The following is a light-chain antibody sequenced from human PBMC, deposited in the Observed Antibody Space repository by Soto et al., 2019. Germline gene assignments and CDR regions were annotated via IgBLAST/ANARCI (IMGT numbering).Light chain of an antibody. J-gene: IGKJ5*01. Sequence: EIVLTQSPGTLSLSPGERATLSCRASQTVTRNYLAWYQQKPGQAPRLLIYGASTRATGIPARFSGSGSGTEFTLTISSLQSEDFAVYYCQQYNNWPPITFGQGTRLEI. CDR1: QTVTRN. CDR2: GAS. CDR3: QQYNNWPPIT. V-gene: IGKV3-15*01.